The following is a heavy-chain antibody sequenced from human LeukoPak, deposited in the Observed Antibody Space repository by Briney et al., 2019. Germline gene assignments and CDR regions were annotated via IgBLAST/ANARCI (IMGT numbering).Heavy chain of an antibody. CDR1: GYTFTSYG. CDR2: ISAYNGNT. CDR3: ARSGDYDFWSGYPYYFDY. Sequence: ASVKVSCKASGYTFTSYGISWVRQAPGQGLEWKGRISAYNGNTNYAQKLQGRVTMTTDTSTSTAYMELRSLRSDDTAVYYCARSGDYDFWSGYPYYFDYWGQGTLVTVSS. V-gene: IGHV1-18*01. J-gene: IGHJ4*02. D-gene: IGHD3-3*01.